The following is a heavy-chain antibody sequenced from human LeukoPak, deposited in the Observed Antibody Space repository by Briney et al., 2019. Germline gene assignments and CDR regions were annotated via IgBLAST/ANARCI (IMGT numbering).Heavy chain of an antibody. CDR1: GGSISSYY. V-gene: IGHV4-59*01. D-gene: IGHD2-2*02. J-gene: IGHJ3*02. CDR3: ARDGGSVVPAAIGAFDI. CDR2: IYYSGST. Sequence: PSETLSLTCTVSGGSISSYYWSWIRQPPGKGLEWIGYIYYSGSTNYNPSLKSRVTISVDTSKNQFSLKLSSVTAADTAVYYCARDGGSVVPAAIGAFDIWGQGTMVTVSS.